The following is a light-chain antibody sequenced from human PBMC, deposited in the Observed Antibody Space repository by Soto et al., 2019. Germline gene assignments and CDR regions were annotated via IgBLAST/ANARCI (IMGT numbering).Light chain of an antibody. CDR2: GAS. CDR1: QSVSSSY. Sequence: EIVLTQSPGTLSLSPGERATLSCRASQSVSSSYLAWYQQEPGQAPRLLIYGASSRATGIPDRFSGSGSGTDFTLTISRLEPEDFAVYYCQQYGSSPRRTFGQGTKVEIK. CDR3: QQYGSSPRRT. J-gene: IGKJ1*01. V-gene: IGKV3-20*01.